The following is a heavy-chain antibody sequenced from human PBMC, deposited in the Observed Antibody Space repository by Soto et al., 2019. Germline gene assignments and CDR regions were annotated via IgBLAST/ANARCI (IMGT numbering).Heavy chain of an antibody. CDR2: ISGTDGSA. D-gene: IGHD2-2*01. CDR1: GFTFRTYD. V-gene: IGHV3-23*01. J-gene: IGHJ4*02. CDR3: AKRACSTASCSYFDY. Sequence: GGSLRLSCAASGFTFRTYDMSWVRQAPGKGLEWVSGISGTDGSASYIDSVKGRFTISRDDSENTLYLQMNSLRAEDTAVYYSAKRACSTASCSYFDYWGQGTLVTVSS.